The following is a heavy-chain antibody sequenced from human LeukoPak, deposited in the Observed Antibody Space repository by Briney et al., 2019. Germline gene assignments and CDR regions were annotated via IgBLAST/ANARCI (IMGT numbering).Heavy chain of an antibody. CDR1: GYTFTIYG. V-gene: IGHV1-18*01. Sequence: ASVKVSCKASGYTFTIYGISWVRQAPGQGVEWRGWISAYNGNTNYAQKLQGRVTMTTDTSTSTAYMELRSLRSDVTAVYYCARDKSTGSGSYIRYYYGMDVWGQGTTVTVSS. D-gene: IGHD3-10*01. CDR2: ISAYNGNT. CDR3: ARDKSTGSGSYIRYYYGMDV. J-gene: IGHJ6*02.